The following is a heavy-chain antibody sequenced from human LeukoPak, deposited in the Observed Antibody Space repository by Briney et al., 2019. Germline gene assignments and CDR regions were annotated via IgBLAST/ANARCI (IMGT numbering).Heavy chain of an antibody. CDR2: INTSGST. D-gene: IGHD6-25*01. CDR1: GGSNSSYY. V-gene: IGHV4-4*07. J-gene: IGHJ5*02. Sequence: SETLSLTCTVSGGSNSSYYWTWIRQSAGKGLEWIGRINTSGSTNYNPSLRSRVTISVNTSKTQFSLNLTSVTAADTAVYSCAREGGDPRWLDPWGQGTLVTVSS. CDR3: AREGGDPRWLDP.